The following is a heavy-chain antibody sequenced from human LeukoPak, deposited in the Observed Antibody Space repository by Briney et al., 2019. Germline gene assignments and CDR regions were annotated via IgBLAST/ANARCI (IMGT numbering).Heavy chain of an antibody. CDR2: ISRSGSTI. CDR3: ASGLTGGYP. V-gene: IGHV3-48*01. Sequence: GGSLRLSCAASGFTFSGFSMNWVRQAPGKGLEWVSYISRSGSTIYYADSVKGRFTISRDNAKKSLYLQMNSLRVEDTAVYYCASGLTGGYPSGQGTLGTVSS. D-gene: IGHD2-8*02. CDR1: GFTFSGFS. J-gene: IGHJ5*02.